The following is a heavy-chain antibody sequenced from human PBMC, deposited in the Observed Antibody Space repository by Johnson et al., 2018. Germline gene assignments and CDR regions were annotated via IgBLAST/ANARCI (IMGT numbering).Heavy chain of an antibody. CDR3: AILNPAGYGVVV. J-gene: IGHJ6*02. Sequence: QVQLQESGPGLVKPSESLSLTCTVSGGSISSYYWSWIRQPPGKGLEWIGLIYYSGSTNYNPSLKSRVTISVDTSKNQFSLKLSSVTAADTAVYYCAILNPAGYGVVVWGQGTTVTVSS. CDR2: IYYSGST. CDR1: GGSISSYY. V-gene: IGHV4-59*03.